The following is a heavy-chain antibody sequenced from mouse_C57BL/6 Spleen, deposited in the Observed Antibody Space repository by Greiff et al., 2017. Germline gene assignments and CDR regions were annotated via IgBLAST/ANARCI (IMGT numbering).Heavy chain of an antibody. CDR3: TTHDGNLDY. Sequence: EVQLQQSGAELVRPGASVKLSCTASGFNIKDDYMHWVKQRPEQGLEWIGWIDPENGDTEYASKFQGKATITADTSSNTAYLQLSSLTSEDTAGYYCTTHDGNLDYWGQGTTLTVSS. CDR1: GFNIKDDY. CDR2: IDPENGDT. V-gene: IGHV14-4*01. J-gene: IGHJ2*01. D-gene: IGHD1-1*01.